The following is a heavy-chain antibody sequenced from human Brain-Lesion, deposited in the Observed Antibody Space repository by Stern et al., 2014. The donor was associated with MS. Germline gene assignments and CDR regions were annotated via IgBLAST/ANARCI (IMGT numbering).Heavy chain of an antibody. CDR3: ATTRWDLFTWNWFDP. Sequence: VQLVESGPGLVKPSQTLSLTCTVSGGSISSSGYYWSWIRQPADKGLEWIGRIHDSGSTYYNPSLKSRVTLSMDTAKHQFSLNLTSGTAADTAVYYCATTRWDLFTWNWFDPWGQGTLVTVSS. D-gene: IGHD1-26*01. CDR2: IHDSGST. V-gene: IGHV4-61*02. CDR1: GGSISSSGYY. J-gene: IGHJ5*02.